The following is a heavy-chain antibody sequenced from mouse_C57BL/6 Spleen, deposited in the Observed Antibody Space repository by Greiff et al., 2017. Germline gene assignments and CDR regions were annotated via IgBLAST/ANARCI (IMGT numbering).Heavy chain of an antibody. CDR2: IDPSDSYT. CDR1: GYTFTSYW. Sequence: QVQLQQPGAELVMPGASVKLSCKASGYTFTSYWMHWVKQRPGQGLEWIGEIDPSDSYTNYNQKFKGKSTLTVDKSSSTAYMQISSLTSEDSEVYYCARGGTTVVARGFFDYWGQGTTLTVAS. CDR3: ARGGTTVVARGFFDY. D-gene: IGHD1-1*01. J-gene: IGHJ2*01. V-gene: IGHV1-69*01.